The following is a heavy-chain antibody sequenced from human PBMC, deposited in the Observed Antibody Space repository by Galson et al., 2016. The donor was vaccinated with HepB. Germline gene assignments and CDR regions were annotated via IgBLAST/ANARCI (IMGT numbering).Heavy chain of an antibody. J-gene: IGHJ4*02. V-gene: IGHV3-48*04. Sequence: SLRLSCAASGFTFNKYHMNWARQAPGKGLEWVSYIGSSSSPIFYADSVKGRFTISRDNAQNSLYLQMSSLRAEDSAVYYCAVDSGRTGACDFWGQGTLVTVSS. D-gene: IGHD5-12*01. CDR2: IGSSSSPI. CDR3: AVDSGRTGACDF. CDR1: GFTFNKYH.